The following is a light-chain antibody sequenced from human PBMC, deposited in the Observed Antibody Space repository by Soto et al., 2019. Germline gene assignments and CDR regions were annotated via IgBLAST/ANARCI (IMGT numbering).Light chain of an antibody. CDR1: QSISTY. V-gene: IGKV1-39*01. CDR2: AAS. CDR3: QQSTSFPRT. J-gene: IGKJ1*01. Sequence: DIQMTQSPSSLSASVGDRVSITCRASQSISTYLNWYQQKPGKVPRLLIYAASSLQSGVPSRFSGSGSGTDFTLTISSLQPEDFATYYCQQSTSFPRTFGQGTKVDSK.